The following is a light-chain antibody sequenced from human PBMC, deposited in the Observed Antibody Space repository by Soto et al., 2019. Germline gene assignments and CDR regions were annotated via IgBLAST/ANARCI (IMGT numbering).Light chain of an antibody. CDR1: SSDIGTYT. CDR2: TYD. Sequence: QSVLTQPPSVSGTPGQSITISCCESSSDIGTYTLNWYQHLPGTAPKLLFSTYDQRPSGVADRFSGSKSGTSASLASSGLQSEDEADYYCAAWDDRVNGVVFGGGTKLTVL. CDR3: AAWDDRVNGVV. J-gene: IGLJ2*01. V-gene: IGLV1-44*01.